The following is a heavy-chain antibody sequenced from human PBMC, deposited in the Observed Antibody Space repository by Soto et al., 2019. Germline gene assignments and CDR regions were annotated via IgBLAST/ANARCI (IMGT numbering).Heavy chain of an antibody. CDR3: TTGGDIVVVPAATGPDNWFDP. J-gene: IGHJ5*02. V-gene: IGHV3-15*01. Sequence: GGSLRLSCAASGFTFSNAWMSWVRQTPGKGLEWVGRIKSKTDGGTTDYAAPVKGRFTISRDDSKNTLYLQMNSLKTEDTAVYYCTTGGDIVVVPAATGPDNWFDPWGQGTLVTVSS. CDR2: IKSKTDGGTT. D-gene: IGHD2-2*01. CDR1: GFTFSNAW.